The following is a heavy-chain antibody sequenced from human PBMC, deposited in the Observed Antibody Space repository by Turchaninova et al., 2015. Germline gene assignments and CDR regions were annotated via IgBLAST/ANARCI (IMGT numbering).Heavy chain of an antibody. CDR3: AKARRASWFGGHYFDY. Sequence: EVQLVGSGGGLVTPGGCLSRSCSAPGLTFRSYAMSWGRQAPGKGLEGVSAISGSGGSTYYADSGKGRFTISRDNSKNTLYLQMNSLRAEDTAVYYCAKARRASWFGGHYFDYWGQGTLVTVSS. D-gene: IGHD3-10*01. CDR1: GLTFRSYA. V-gene: IGHV3-23*04. CDR2: ISGSGGST. J-gene: IGHJ4*02.